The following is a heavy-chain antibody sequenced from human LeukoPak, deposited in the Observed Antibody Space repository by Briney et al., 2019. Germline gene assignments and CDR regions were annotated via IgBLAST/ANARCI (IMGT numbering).Heavy chain of an antibody. CDR3: ARRGQSTAWSFDY. CDR2: FYYNGSP. D-gene: IGHD2-8*02. V-gene: IGHV4-39*01. J-gene: IGHJ4*02. Sequence: PSGTLSLTCAVSGGSISISDLWWGWVRQPPGKGLEWITNFYYNGSPYYNPSLEGRVTISVDASKNQFSLKLSSVAAADTAMYYCARRGQSTAWSFDYWGQGTLVTVSS. CDR1: GGSISISDLW.